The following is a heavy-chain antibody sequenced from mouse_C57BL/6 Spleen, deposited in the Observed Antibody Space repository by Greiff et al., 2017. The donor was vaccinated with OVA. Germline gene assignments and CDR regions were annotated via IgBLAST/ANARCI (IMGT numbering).Heavy chain of an antibody. J-gene: IGHJ3*01. CDR3: AREGHGSSYVGWFAY. V-gene: IGHV5-4*01. CDR1: GFTFSSYA. D-gene: IGHD1-1*01. Sequence: EVKLMESGGGLVKPGGSLKLSCAASGFTFSSYAMSWVRQTPEKRLEWVATISDGGSYTYYPDNVKGRFTISRDNAKNNLYLQMSHLKSEDTAMYYCAREGHGSSYVGWFAYWGQGTLVTVSA. CDR2: ISDGGSYT.